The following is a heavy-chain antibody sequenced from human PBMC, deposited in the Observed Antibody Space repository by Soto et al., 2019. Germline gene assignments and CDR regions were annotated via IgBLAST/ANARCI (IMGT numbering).Heavy chain of an antibody. J-gene: IGHJ5*02. CDR2: INPNSGGT. V-gene: IGHV1-2*04. CDR3: ARAEAIAVAGPGWFDP. Sequence: ASVKVSCKASGYTFTGYYMHWVRQAPGQGLEWMGWINPNSGGTNYAQKFQGWVTMTRDTSISTAYMELSRLRSDDTAVYYCARAEAIAVAGPGWFDPWGQGTLVTVPQ. CDR1: GYTFTGYY. D-gene: IGHD6-19*01.